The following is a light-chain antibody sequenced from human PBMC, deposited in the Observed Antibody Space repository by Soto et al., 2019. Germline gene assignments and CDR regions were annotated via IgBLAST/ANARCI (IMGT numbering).Light chain of an antibody. Sequence: QSVLTQPASVSGSPGQSITISCTGTSSDIGAYNYVSWYQQHPGKAPKLIIYEVTNRPSGLSNRFSGSKSDNTASLTISGLQAEDEADYYCVSHISVAYRSIYVFGTGTKLTVL. CDR3: VSHISVAYRSIYV. V-gene: IGLV2-14*01. J-gene: IGLJ1*01. CDR1: SSDIGAYNY. CDR2: EVT.